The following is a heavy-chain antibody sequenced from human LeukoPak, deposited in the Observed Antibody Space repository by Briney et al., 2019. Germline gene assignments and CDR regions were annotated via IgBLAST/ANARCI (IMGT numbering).Heavy chain of an antibody. Sequence: PSETLSLTCAVYGGSFSGYYWSWIRQPPGKGLEWIGEINHSGSTTYNPSLKSRVTISVDTSNNQFSLKVSSVTAADTAVYYCARLRGYYDSSGYYTYWGQGTLVTVSS. CDR1: GGSFSGYY. CDR3: ARLRGYYDSSGYYTY. D-gene: IGHD3-22*01. J-gene: IGHJ4*02. CDR2: INHSGST. V-gene: IGHV4-34*01.